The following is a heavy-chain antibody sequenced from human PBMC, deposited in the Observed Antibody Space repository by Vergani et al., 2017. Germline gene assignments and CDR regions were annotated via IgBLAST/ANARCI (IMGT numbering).Heavy chain of an antibody. CDR1: GFSFSDHY. Sequence: QVQLVESGGGLVKPGGSLRLSCAASGFSFSDHYMTWIRQAPGKGVEWVSYISNSGNTIEYADSVKGRFSISRDNAKSSLFLQMDSLRAEDTAVYYCARDHRDYNNYPGTFDIWGQGSMVTVSS. D-gene: IGHD5-24*01. CDR2: ISNSGNTI. J-gene: IGHJ3*02. CDR3: ARDHRDYNNYPGTFDI. V-gene: IGHV3-11*01.